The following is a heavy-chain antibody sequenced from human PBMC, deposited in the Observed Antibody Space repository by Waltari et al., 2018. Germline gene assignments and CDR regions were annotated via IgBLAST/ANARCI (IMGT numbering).Heavy chain of an antibody. V-gene: IGHV4-34*01. Sequence: QVQLQQWGAGLLKPSEPLSLTCAVYGGSFSGYYWSWIRQPPGKGLEWIGEINHSGSTNYNPSLKSRVTISVDTSKNQFSLKLSSVTAADTAVYYCAGLAVGDAFDIWGQGTMVTVSS. CDR3: AGLAVGDAFDI. CDR1: GGSFSGYY. CDR2: INHSGST. J-gene: IGHJ3*02. D-gene: IGHD2-15*01.